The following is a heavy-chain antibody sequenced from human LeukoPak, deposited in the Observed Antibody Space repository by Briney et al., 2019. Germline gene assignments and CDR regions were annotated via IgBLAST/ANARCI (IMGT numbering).Heavy chain of an antibody. CDR1: GFTFSSYA. D-gene: IGHD1-26*01. CDR2: ISGSGGSI. CDR3: AKDLTGGSYPGTALFGHDY. V-gene: IGHV3-23*01. Sequence: PGGSLRLSCAASGFTFSSYAMSWVRQAPGKGLEWVSAISGSGGSIYYADSVKGRFTISRDNSKNTLYLQMNSLRAEDTAVYYCAKDLTGGSYPGTALFGHDYWGQGTLVTVSS. J-gene: IGHJ4*02.